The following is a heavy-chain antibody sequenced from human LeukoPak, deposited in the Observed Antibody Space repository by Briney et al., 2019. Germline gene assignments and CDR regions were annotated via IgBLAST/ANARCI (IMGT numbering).Heavy chain of an antibody. Sequence: ASVKVSCKASGYNFISYYMHWVRQAPGQGLEWKGIINPSGGSTSYAQKFQDRVTMTRDTSTSTAYMELSSLRSEDTAVYYCASDGIVVGQGFDYWGQGTLVTVSS. CDR2: INPSGGST. CDR1: GYNFISYY. J-gene: IGHJ4*02. D-gene: IGHD2-2*01. CDR3: ASDGIVVGQGFDY. V-gene: IGHV1-46*01.